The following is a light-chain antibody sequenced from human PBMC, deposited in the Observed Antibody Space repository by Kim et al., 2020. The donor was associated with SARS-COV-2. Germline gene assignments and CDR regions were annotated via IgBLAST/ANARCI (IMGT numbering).Light chain of an antibody. J-gene: IGLJ2*01. CDR3: SVWDGSLQDVL. Sequence: QPVLTQPPSMSGTTGQRVTISCSGSSSNIGRNAVNWYQQLPGAAPKLLIYASDQRPSGVPDRFSGSKSGSSASLAISGLQSDDEADYYCSVWDGSLQDVLFGGGTQLTVL. V-gene: IGLV1-44*01. CDR1: SSNIGRNA. CDR2: ASD.